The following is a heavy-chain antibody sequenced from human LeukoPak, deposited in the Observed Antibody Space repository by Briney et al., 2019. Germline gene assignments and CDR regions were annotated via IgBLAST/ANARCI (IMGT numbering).Heavy chain of an antibody. V-gene: IGHV3-21*01. J-gene: IGHJ4*02. CDR1: GFTFSSYS. CDR3: ARVEMATIGDY. D-gene: IGHD5-24*01. Sequence: GGSLRLSCAASGFTFSSYSMNWVRQAPGKGLEWVSSISGSSSYIYYADSVKGRFTISRDNAKNSLPLQMNSLRAEDTAVYYCARVEMATIGDYWGRGTLVTVSS. CDR2: ISGSSSYI.